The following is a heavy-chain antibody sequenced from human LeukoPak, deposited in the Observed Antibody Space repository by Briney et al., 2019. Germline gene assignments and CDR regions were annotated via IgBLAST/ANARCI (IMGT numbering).Heavy chain of an antibody. CDR1: GGSISSYY. CDR2: IYYSGST. J-gene: IGHJ4*02. Sequence: SETLSLTCTVSGGSISSYYWSWIRQPPGKGLEWIGYIYYSGSTNYNPSLKSRVTISVDTSKNQFSLKLSSVTAADTAVYYCARVRTYYYDSSGYYYFDYWGQGTLVTVSS. V-gene: IGHV4-59*12. CDR3: ARVRTYYYDSSGYYYFDY. D-gene: IGHD3-22*01.